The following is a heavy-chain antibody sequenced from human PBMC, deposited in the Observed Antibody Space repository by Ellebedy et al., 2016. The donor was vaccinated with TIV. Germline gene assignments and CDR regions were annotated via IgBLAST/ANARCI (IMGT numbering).Heavy chain of an antibody. V-gene: IGHV1-2*04. CDR3: ARGRYGYSVVETYYYGMDV. CDR1: GYTFTGYY. CDR2: INPNSGGT. J-gene: IGHJ6*02. D-gene: IGHD5-18*01. Sequence: AASVKVSCKASGYTFTGYYMHWVRQAPGQGLEWMGWINPNSGGTNYAQKFQGWVTMTRDTSISTAYMELSRLRSDDTAVYYCARGRYGYSVVETYYYGMDVWGQGTTVTVSS.